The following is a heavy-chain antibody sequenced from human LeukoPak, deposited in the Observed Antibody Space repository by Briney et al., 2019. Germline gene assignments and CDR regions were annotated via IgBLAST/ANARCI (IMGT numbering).Heavy chain of an antibody. CDR1: GFTVTNNY. J-gene: IGHJ6*02. CDR2: IYIDGST. CDR3: ASRDYCSSTSCYDYYYYGMDV. D-gene: IGHD2-2*01. Sequence: GGSLRLSCAASGFTVTNNYMSWVRQAPGKGLEWVSIIYIDGSTYYADSVKARFTISRDSSKNTLYLQMNSLRAEDTAVYYCASRDYCSSTSCYDYYYYGMDVWGQGTTVTVSS. V-gene: IGHV3-53*01.